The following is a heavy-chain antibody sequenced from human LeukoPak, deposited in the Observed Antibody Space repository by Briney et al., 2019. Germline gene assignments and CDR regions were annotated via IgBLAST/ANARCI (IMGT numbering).Heavy chain of an antibody. CDR1: GFTFSTYG. J-gene: IGHJ4*02. CDR3: ARDVSSGYLGFDY. CDR2: IWYDGSEK. V-gene: IGHV3-33*01. D-gene: IGHD3-22*01. Sequence: PGSSLRLSCAASGFTFSTYGMQWVRQAPGKGLEWVAAIWYDGSEKYYADSVKGRFTISRDNSKNTLYVQMNSLRAEDTAVYYCARDVSSGYLGFDYWGQGTLVTVSP.